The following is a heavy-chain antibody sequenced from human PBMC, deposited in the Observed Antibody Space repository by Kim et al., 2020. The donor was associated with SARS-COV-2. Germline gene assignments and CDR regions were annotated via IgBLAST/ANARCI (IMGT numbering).Heavy chain of an antibody. CDR2: IYHSGST. Sequence: SETLSLTCAVSGGSISSSNWWSWVRQPPGKWLEWIGEIYHSGSTNYNPSLKSRVTISVDKSKNQFSLKLSSVTAADTAVYYCARVRAAAGILGPWFDPWGQGTLVTVSS. V-gene: IGHV4-4*02. J-gene: IGHJ5*02. D-gene: IGHD6-13*01. CDR1: GGSISSSNW. CDR3: ARVRAAAGILGPWFDP.